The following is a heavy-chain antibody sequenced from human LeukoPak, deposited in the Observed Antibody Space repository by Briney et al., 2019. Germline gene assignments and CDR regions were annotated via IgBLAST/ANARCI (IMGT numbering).Heavy chain of an antibody. D-gene: IGHD3-22*01. Sequence: SVKVSCKASGGTFSSYAISWVRQAPGQGLEWMGGIIPIFGTANYAQKFQGRVTITADKSTSTAYMELSSLRSEDTAVYYCARDYDSSGYYNYWGQGTLVTVSS. CDR1: GGTFSSYA. CDR2: IIPIFGTA. CDR3: ARDYDSSGYYNY. V-gene: IGHV1-69*06. J-gene: IGHJ4*02.